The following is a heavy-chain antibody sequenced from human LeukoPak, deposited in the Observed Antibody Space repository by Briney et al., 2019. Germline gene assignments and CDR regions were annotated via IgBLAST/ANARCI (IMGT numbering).Heavy chain of an antibody. J-gene: IGHJ6*03. Sequence: GASVKVSCKASGYTFTSYDINWVRQATGQGLEWMGWMNPNSGNTGYAQKFQGRVTMTRNTSISTAYMELSRLRSDDTAVYYCARVMDYYYMDVWGKGTTVTVSS. V-gene: IGHV1-8*01. D-gene: IGHD2-8*01. CDR2: MNPNSGNT. CDR1: GYTFTSYD. CDR3: ARVMDYYYMDV.